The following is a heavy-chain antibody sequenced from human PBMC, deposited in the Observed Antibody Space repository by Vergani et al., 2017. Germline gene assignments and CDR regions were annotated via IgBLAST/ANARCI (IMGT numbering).Heavy chain of an antibody. CDR1: GGSVSSGSYY. CDR2: IYYSGST. V-gene: IGHV4-61*01. CDR3: ARGGSTTTVVAPSGNYYYYGMDV. D-gene: IGHD4-23*01. J-gene: IGHJ6*02. Sequence: QVQLQESGPGLVKPSETLSLTCTVSGGSVSSGSYYWSWIRQPPGKGLEWIGYIYYSGSTNYNLSLKSRVTISVDTSKNPFSLKLSSVTAADTAVYYCARGGSTTTVVAPSGNYYYYGMDVWGQGTTVTVSS.